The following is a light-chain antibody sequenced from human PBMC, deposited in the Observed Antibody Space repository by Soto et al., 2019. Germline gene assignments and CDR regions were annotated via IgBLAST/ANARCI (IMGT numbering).Light chain of an antibody. Sequence: DIVMTQSPLFLPVTPGEPASISCRSSQSLLHVDGYNYLDWYLQKPGQSPQLLISLGSNRASGVPDRFSGSGSGRDFTLKISSVGAEYVGVYYCMQALQTITFGQGTRLEIK. CDR2: LGS. V-gene: IGKV2-28*01. CDR3: MQALQTIT. CDR1: QSLLHVDGYNY. J-gene: IGKJ5*01.